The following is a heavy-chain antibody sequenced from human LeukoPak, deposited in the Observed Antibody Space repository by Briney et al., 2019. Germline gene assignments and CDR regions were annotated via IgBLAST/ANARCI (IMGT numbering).Heavy chain of an antibody. V-gene: IGHV3-7*01. CDR3: ARDLRPHGPWNWFDP. CDR1: GFTFSSYW. J-gene: IGHJ5*02. CDR2: IKQDGSEK. Sequence: GGSLRLSCAASGFTFSSYWMSWVRQAPGKELEWVANIKQDGSEKYYVDSVKGRFTISRDNAKNSLYLQMNSLRAEDTAVYYCARDLRPHGPWNWFDPWGQGTLVTVSS.